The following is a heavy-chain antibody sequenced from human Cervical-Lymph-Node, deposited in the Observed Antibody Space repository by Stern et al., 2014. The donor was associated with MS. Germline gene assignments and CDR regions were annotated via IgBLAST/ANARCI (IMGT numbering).Heavy chain of an antibody. CDR2: INHSGKT. Sequence: QVQLQQWGAGLLRPSETLSLTCAVHGASFTDNYWSWIRQTPGKGLEWIGEINHSGKTHHNPSLRIRVTLTVDSSKNQFSLKLNPVTAADTAVYYCARERKVERSARVFVSFDVWGQGTLLTVSS. J-gene: IGHJ3*01. D-gene: IGHD1-1*01. V-gene: IGHV4-34*01. CDR1: GASFTDNY. CDR3: ARERKVERSARVFVSFDV.